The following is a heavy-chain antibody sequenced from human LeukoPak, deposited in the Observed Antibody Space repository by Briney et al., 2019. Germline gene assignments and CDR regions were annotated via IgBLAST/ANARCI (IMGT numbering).Heavy chain of an antibody. D-gene: IGHD4-17*01. J-gene: IGHJ4*02. CDR3: ARYGDYVFDY. CDR2: IYYSGST. CDR1: GGSISSGDYY. Sequence: SETLSLTCTVSGGSISSGDYYWSWIRQPPGKGLEWIGYIYYSGSTYYNPSLKSRVTISVDTSKNQFSLKLSSVTAADTAVYYCARYGDYVFDYWAREPWSPSPQ. V-gene: IGHV4-30-4*01.